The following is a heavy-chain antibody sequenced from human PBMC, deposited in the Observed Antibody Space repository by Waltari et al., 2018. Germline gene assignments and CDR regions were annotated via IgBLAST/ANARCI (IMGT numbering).Heavy chain of an antibody. J-gene: IGHJ4*02. CDR3: TLSGWYFDY. CDR2: IYWNDDK. D-gene: IGHD6-19*01. CDR1: GFSHCTSGVR. V-gene: IGHV2-5*01. Sequence: QITLKDSGLTLVNPTQTLTLTCTFSGFSHCTSGVRVGWIRQPPGKALEWLALIYWNDDKRYSPSLKSRLTITKDTSKNQVVLTMTNMDPVDTATYYCTLSGWYFDYWGQGTLVTVSS.